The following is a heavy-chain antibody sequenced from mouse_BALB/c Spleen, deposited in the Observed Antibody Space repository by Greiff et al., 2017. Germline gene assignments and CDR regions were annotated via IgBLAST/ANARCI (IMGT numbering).Heavy chain of an antibody. D-gene: IGHD1-2*01. Sequence: EVKLVESGAELVKPGASVKLSCTASGFNIKDTYMHWVKQRPEQGLEWIGRIDPANGNTKYDPKFQGKATITADTSSNTAYLQLSSLTSEDTAVYYCARTTAQAWFAYWGQGTLVTVSA. J-gene: IGHJ3*01. CDR2: IDPANGNT. CDR1: GFNIKDTY. V-gene: IGHV14-3*02. CDR3: ARTTAQAWFAY.